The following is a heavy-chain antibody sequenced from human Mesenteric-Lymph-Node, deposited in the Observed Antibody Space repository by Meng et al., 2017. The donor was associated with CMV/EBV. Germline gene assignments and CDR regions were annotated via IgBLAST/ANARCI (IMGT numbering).Heavy chain of an antibody. CDR3: ASSGSGYYKGWFDP. V-gene: IGHV4-59*01. CDR2: IYYSGST. Sequence: SETLSLTCTVSGGSISSYYWSWIRQLPGKGLEWIGYIYYSGSTNYNPSLKSRVTISVDTSKNQFSLKLSSVTAADTAVYYCASSGSGYYKGWFDPWGQGTLVTVSS. CDR1: GGSISSYY. J-gene: IGHJ5*02. D-gene: IGHD3-3*01.